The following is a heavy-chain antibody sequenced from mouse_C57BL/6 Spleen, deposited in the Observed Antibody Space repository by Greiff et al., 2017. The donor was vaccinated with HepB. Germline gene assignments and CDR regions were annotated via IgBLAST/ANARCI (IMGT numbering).Heavy chain of an antibody. Sequence: ESGPGLVKPSQSLSLTCSVTGYSITSGYYWNWIRQFPGNKLEWMGYLSYDGSNNYNPSLKNRISITRDTSKNQFFLKLNSVTTEDTATYYCARDGFYYDYDGYFDYWGQGTTLTVSS. V-gene: IGHV3-6*01. J-gene: IGHJ2*01. CDR1: GYSITSGYY. CDR2: LSYDGSN. CDR3: ARDGFYYDYDGYFDY. D-gene: IGHD2-4*01.